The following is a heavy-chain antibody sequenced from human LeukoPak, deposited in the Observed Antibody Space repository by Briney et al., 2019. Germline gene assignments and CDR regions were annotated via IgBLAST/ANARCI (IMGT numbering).Heavy chain of an antibody. CDR3: ASMGTGSYYSVLDY. V-gene: IGHV3-74*01. D-gene: IGHD1-26*01. J-gene: IGHJ4*02. CDR1: GFTFSSYW. Sequence: GGSLRLSCAASGFTFSSYWMHWVRQAPGKGLVWVSRINSDGSSTSYADSVKGRCSISIDNAKNTLYLQMNSLRAEDTAVYYCASMGTGSYYSVLDYWGQGTLVTVSS. CDR2: INSDGSST.